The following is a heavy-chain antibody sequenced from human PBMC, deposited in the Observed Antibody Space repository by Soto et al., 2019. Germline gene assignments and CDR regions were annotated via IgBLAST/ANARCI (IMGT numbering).Heavy chain of an antibody. CDR3: ATERGGGGY. CDR1: GFTVSNNY. J-gene: IGHJ4*02. D-gene: IGHD3-10*01. V-gene: IGHV3-53*01. CDR2: IYSGGYT. Sequence: EVQLVESGGGLIQPGGSLRLSCAVSGFTVSNNYMSWVRQAPGKGLEGVSVIYSGGYTAYGDSVKGRFTISRDNSKHKPYLQINSRGADDTAVFYWATERGGGGYWGQGTLVTVSS.